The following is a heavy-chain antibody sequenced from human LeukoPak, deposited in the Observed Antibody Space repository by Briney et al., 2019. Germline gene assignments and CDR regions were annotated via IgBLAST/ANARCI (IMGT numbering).Heavy chain of an antibody. J-gene: IGHJ4*02. D-gene: IGHD2-2*01. V-gene: IGHV4-34*01. CDR1: GGSFSGYY. Sequence: SETLSLTCAVYGGSFSGYYWSWIRQPPGKGLEWIGEINHSGSTNYNPSRKSRVTISLDTSKNQFSLKLSSVTAADTAVYYCVSYCSSTSCYRGYFDYWGQGTLVSVSS. CDR3: VSYCSSTSCYRGYFDY. CDR2: INHSGST.